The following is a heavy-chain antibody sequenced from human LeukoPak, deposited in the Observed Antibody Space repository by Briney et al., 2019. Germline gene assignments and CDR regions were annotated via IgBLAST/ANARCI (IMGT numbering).Heavy chain of an antibody. Sequence: GGPLRLSCAPSGYTFNTYAMRWVRQAPGKGLEWVSSISGSAATTYYADSVEGRFTISRDNSKNMLYLQMNSLRAEDTAIYYCAKLISSGTYNAIDYWGQGTLVTVSS. D-gene: IGHD1-26*01. CDR1: GYTFNTYA. CDR3: AKLISSGTYNAIDY. J-gene: IGHJ4*02. CDR2: ISGSAATT. V-gene: IGHV3-23*01.